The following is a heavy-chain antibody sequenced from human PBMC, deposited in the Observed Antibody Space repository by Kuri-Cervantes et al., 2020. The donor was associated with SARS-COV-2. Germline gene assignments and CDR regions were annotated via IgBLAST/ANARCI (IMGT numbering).Heavy chain of an antibody. J-gene: IGHJ6*03. CDR2: INHSGST. V-gene: IGHV4-34*01. CDR1: GGSFSGYY. CDR3: ARGPVYYYDSSGYYFYYYYMDV. Sequence: GSLRLSCAVYGGSFSGYYWSWIRQPPGKGLEWIGEINHSGSTNYNPSLKSRVTISVDTSKNQFSLKLSSVTAADTAVYYCARGPVYYYDSSGYYFYYYYMDVWGKGTTVTVSS. D-gene: IGHD3-22*01.